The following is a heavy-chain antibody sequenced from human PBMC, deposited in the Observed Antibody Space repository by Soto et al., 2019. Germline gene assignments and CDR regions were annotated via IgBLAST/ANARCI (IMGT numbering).Heavy chain of an antibody. J-gene: IGHJ4*02. CDR1: GFTFSSYA. CDR2: ISYDGSNK. D-gene: IGHD1-20*01. CDR3: ARDLRITGKAEGLDY. V-gene: IGHV3-30-3*01. Sequence: GGSLRLSCAASGFTFSSYAMHWVRQAPGKGMEWVAFISYDGSNKYYADSLKGRFTISRDNSKNTLYLQMNSLRAVDTAVYYCARDLRITGKAEGLDYWGQGTLVTVSS.